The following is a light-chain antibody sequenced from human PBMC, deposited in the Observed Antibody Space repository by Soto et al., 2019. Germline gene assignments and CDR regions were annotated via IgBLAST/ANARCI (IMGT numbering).Light chain of an antibody. CDR3: CSYAGSSTYV. CDR1: SSDVGGYNL. Sequence: QSVLTQPASVSGSPGQSITISCTGTSSDVGGYNLVSWYQQHPDKAPKLMIYEGSKRPSRVSNRFSGSKSGNTASLTISGLQAEDEADYYCCSYAGSSTYVFGTGTKLTVL. V-gene: IGLV2-23*01. J-gene: IGLJ1*01. CDR2: EGS.